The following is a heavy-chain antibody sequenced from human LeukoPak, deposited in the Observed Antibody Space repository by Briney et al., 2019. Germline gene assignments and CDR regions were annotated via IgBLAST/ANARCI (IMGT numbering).Heavy chain of an antibody. Sequence: SETLSLTCTVSGGSVSSGRYCWSWIRQPPGKGLEWIGFIYYSGNTNYNPSLKSRVTISVDTSKNQFSLRLSSVTAADTAVYYCARGHSNYVDYWGQGTLVTVSS. J-gene: IGHJ4*02. CDR1: GGSVSSGRYC. CDR2: IYYSGNT. D-gene: IGHD4-11*01. CDR3: ARGHSNYVDY. V-gene: IGHV4-61*01.